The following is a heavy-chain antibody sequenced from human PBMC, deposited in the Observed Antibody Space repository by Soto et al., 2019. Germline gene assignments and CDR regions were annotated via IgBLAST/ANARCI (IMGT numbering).Heavy chain of an antibody. CDR3: ARGPSGDKVDS. CDR1: GXSIXXXNYX. CDR2: IYNGGST. V-gene: IGHV4-30-4*01. D-gene: IGHD7-27*01. J-gene: IGHJ4*02. Sequence: QVQLQESGPGLVKPSQXXXXXXXXSGXSIXXXNYXXXWIRQSPDMGLEWIGHIYNGGSTYNNPSLESRVTMSVDTSKNQLSLTLSSVSAADTAVYYCARGPSGDKVDSWGQGTLVTVSS.